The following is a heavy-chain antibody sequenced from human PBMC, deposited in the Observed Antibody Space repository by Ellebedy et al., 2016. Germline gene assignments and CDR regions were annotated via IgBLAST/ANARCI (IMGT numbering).Heavy chain of an antibody. CDR2: IKQDGSEK. CDR1: GFTFSNYR. V-gene: IGHV3-7*01. CDR3: ARGASSAYQG. Sequence: GESLKISXAASGFTFSNYRMSWVRQAPGKGLEWVADIKQDGSEKYYVDSVKGRFTISRDNAKNSLNLQMNSLRVDDTAVYYCARGASSAYQGWGQGTLVIVSS. J-gene: IGHJ4*02.